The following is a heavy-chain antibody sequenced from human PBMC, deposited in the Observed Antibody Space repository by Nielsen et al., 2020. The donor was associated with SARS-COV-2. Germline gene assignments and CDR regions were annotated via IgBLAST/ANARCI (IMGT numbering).Heavy chain of an antibody. Sequence: GGSLRLSCAASGFTFSAYAMIWVRQAPGKGLEWVAVISYDGSNKYYADSVKGRFTISRDNSKNTLYLQMNSLRAEDTAVYYCARGIVVVPAAPGYWGQGTLVTVSS. V-gene: IGHV3-30-3*01. J-gene: IGHJ4*02. CDR3: ARGIVVVPAAPGY. D-gene: IGHD2-2*01. CDR2: ISYDGSNK. CDR1: GFTFSAYA.